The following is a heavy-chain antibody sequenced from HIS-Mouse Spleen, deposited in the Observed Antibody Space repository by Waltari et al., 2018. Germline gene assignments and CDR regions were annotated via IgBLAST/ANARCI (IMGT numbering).Heavy chain of an antibody. Sequence: EVQLVESGGGLVKPGGSLRLSCAASGFTFSSYSMNWVRRAPGKGLEWVSTISSSSSYIYYADSVKGRFTISRDNAKNSLYLQMNSLRAEDTAVYYCARDHGDYAWYFDYWGQGTLVTVSS. CDR3: ARDHGDYAWYFDY. D-gene: IGHD4-17*01. CDR2: ISSSSSYI. CDR1: GFTFSSYS. J-gene: IGHJ4*02. V-gene: IGHV3-21*01.